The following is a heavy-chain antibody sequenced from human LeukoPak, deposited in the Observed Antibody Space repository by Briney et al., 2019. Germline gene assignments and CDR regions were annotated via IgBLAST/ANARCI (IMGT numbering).Heavy chain of an antibody. J-gene: IGHJ4*02. D-gene: IGHD3-16*01. CDR1: VVNCSRVD. V-gene: IGHV3-11*06. CDR2: INAESSDI. Sequence: SLIVPCWACVVNCSRVDLGGRRHAKGKGLEGVSYINAESSDILYPDSVTVRYTISRDNAKNSLYLQMSSLRAEDTGVYYCARDTFEPLLIDIWGQGTLVTVSS. CDR3: ARDTFEPLLIDI.